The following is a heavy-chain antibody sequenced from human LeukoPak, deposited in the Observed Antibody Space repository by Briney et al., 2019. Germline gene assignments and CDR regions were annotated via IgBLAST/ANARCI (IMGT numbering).Heavy chain of an antibody. CDR1: GFTFSSYE. CDR2: ISSSGSTI. Sequence: GGSLRLSCAASGFTFSSYEMNWVRRAPGKGLEWVSYISSSGSTIYYADSVKGRFTISRDNAKNSLYLQMNSLRAEDTAVYYCANSLWFGELYFDYWGQGTLVTVSS. D-gene: IGHD3-10*01. V-gene: IGHV3-48*03. J-gene: IGHJ4*02. CDR3: ANSLWFGELYFDY.